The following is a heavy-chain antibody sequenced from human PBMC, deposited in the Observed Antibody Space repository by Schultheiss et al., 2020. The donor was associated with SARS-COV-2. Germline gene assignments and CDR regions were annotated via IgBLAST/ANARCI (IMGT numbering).Heavy chain of an antibody. J-gene: IGHJ6*02. CDR2: INPNSGGT. CDR3: ARVRGYHDGSDYFHFYGMDV. Sequence: GESLKISCKASGYTFTSYGISWVRQAPGQGLEWMGWINPNSGGTNYAQNFQGRVTMTRDTSISTAYMELRRLRSDDTAVYYCARVRGYHDGSDYFHFYGMDVWGQGTTVTVSS. D-gene: IGHD3-22*01. V-gene: IGHV1-2*02. CDR1: GYTFTSYG.